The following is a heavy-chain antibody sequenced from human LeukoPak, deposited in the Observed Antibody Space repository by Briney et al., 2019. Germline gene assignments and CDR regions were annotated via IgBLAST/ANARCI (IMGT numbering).Heavy chain of an antibody. Sequence: GGSLRLSCSASGFTFGDYAMSWVRQAPGKGLEWVGFIRSKAYGGTTEYAASVKGRFTISRDDSKSIAYLQMNSLKTEDTAVYYCTRDLLAGTWRAFDIWGQGTMVTVSS. V-gene: IGHV3-49*04. CDR2: IRSKAYGGTT. D-gene: IGHD6-13*01. CDR3: TRDLLAGTWRAFDI. J-gene: IGHJ3*02. CDR1: GFTFGDYA.